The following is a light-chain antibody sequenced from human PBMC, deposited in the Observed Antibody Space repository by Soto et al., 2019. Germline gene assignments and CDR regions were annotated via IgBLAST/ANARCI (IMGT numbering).Light chain of an antibody. V-gene: IGLV2-8*01. CDR1: SSDVGGYNY. Sequence: QSVLTQPPSASGSPGQSVTISCTGTSSDVGGYNYVSWYQQHPGKAPKLMIYEVSKRPSGVPDRFSGSKSGNTASLTVSGLQAEDEADYYCWSYAGNTIFVFGGGTKLTVL. J-gene: IGLJ2*01. CDR2: EVS. CDR3: WSYAGNTIFV.